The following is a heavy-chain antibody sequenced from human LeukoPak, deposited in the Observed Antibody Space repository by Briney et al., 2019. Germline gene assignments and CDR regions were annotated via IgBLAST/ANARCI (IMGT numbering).Heavy chain of an antibody. V-gene: IGHV3-23*01. CDR1: GFTFSDYS. D-gene: IGHD3-22*01. Sequence: GGSLRLSCAASGFTFSDYSMTWVRQSPGKGLEWVSTVTGSGANTYYGDSVKGRFTISRGNSRNTVYLQMNSLRAEDTAVFYCVRRCKDESSGAWWFDPWGQGTLVTVSS. CDR3: VRRCKDESSGAWWFDP. J-gene: IGHJ5*02. CDR2: VTGSGANT.